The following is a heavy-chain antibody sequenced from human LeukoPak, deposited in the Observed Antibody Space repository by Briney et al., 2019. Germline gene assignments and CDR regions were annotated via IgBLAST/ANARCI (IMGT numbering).Heavy chain of an antibody. J-gene: IGHJ5*02. V-gene: IGHV4-34*01. CDR1: GGSISSYY. CDR3: ARRPPAGYYYGSGPLGP. D-gene: IGHD3-10*01. CDR2: INHSGST. Sequence: SETLSLTCAVYGGSISSYYWSWIRQPPGKGLEWIGEINHSGSTNYNPSLKSRVTISVDTSKNQFSLKLSSVTAADTAVYYCARRPPAGYYYGSGPLGPWGQGTLVTVSS.